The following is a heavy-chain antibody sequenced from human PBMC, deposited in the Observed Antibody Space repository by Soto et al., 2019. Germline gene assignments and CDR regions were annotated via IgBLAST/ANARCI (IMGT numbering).Heavy chain of an antibody. D-gene: IGHD3-3*01. CDR2: INAYSGAT. J-gene: IGHJ4*02. CDR1: GYSFTNHG. Sequence: ASVKVSCKASGYSFTNHGFSWVRQAPGQGLEWMGWINAYSGATDSAQKFQGRVTMTTDTSTSTAYMELRGLRSDDTAIYYCARIFKPMSITIFRVVPSEAYFDYWGQGTRVTVSS. V-gene: IGHV1-18*01. CDR3: ARIFKPMSITIFRVVPSEAYFDY.